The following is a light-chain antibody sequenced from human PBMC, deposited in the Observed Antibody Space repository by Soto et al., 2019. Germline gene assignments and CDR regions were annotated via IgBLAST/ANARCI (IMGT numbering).Light chain of an antibody. CDR3: SSYEGSNNFV. CDR1: SSDVGYYDY. Sequence: QSALTQPPSASGFPGQSVTISCTGTSSDVGYYDYVSWYQQHPGKAPKLVIYEVTKRPSGVPDRFSASKAGNTASLTVSGLRAEDEADYYCSSYEGSNNFVFGSGTKVTVL. J-gene: IGLJ1*01. CDR2: EVT. V-gene: IGLV2-8*01.